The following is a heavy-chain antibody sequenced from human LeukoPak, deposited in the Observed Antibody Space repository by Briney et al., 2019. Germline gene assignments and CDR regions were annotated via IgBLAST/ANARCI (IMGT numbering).Heavy chain of an antibody. CDR1: GFTFNSYA. CDR3: AKDTAATVPGAFDI. V-gene: IGHV3-23*01. CDR2: ISGSGGST. J-gene: IGHJ3*02. Sequence: PGGSLRLSCAASGFTFNSYAMSWVRQAPGKGLEWVSAISGSGGSTYYADSVKGRFTISRDNSKNTLYLQMNSLRADDTAAYYCAKDTAATVPGAFDIWGQGTMVTVSS. D-gene: IGHD2-15*01.